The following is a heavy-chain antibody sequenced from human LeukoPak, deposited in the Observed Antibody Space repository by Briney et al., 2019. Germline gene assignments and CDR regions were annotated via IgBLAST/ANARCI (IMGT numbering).Heavy chain of an antibody. V-gene: IGHV3-23*01. J-gene: IGHJ4*02. CDR1: GFTFRSHA. CDR3: AKDTRLGTVVVSDY. CDR2: IYENGGTT. D-gene: IGHD3-22*01. Sequence: GGSLRLSCVGSGFTFRSHAMSWVRQAPEKGLEFVSGIYENGGTTYYADSVKGRFTISRDNSKNTLYLQMNSLRAEDTAVYYCAKDTRLGTVVVSDYWGQGTLVTVSS.